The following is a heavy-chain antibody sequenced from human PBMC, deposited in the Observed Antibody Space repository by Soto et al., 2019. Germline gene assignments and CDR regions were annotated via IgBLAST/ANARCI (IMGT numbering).Heavy chain of an antibody. V-gene: IGHV5-10-1*01. D-gene: IGHD3-10*01. Sequence: GESLKISCKGSGYSFTSYWIGWVRQMPGKGLEWMGRIDPSDSYTNYSPSFQGHVTISADKSISTAYLQWSSLKASDTAMYYCAISYGSGDYYYYGMDVWGQGTTVTVSS. CDR1: GYSFTSYW. CDR2: IDPSDSYT. CDR3: AISYGSGDYYYYGMDV. J-gene: IGHJ6*02.